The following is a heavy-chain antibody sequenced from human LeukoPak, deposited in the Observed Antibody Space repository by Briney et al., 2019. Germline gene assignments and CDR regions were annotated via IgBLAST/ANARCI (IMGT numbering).Heavy chain of an antibody. Sequence: GGSLRLSCAASGFTVSSNYMSWVRQAPGKGLEWVANINQDGSEKYYVDSVKGRFTISRDNAKNSLYLQMNSLRAEDTAVYYCARDPGGFDYWGQGTLVTVSS. CDR1: GFTVSSNY. V-gene: IGHV3-7*01. CDR2: INQDGSEK. J-gene: IGHJ4*02. D-gene: IGHD3-10*01. CDR3: ARDPGGFDY.